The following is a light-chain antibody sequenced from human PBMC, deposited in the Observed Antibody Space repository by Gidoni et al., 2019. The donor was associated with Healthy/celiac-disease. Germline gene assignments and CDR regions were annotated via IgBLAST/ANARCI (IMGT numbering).Light chain of an antibody. J-gene: IGLJ2*01. CDR2: DVS. V-gene: IGLV2-14*04. Sequence: PGPSITISCTGTSSDVGGYNYVSWYQQHPGKAPKLMIYDVSNRPSGVSNRFSGSKSGNTASLTISGLQAEDEADYYCSSYTSSSSVVFGGGTKLTVL. CDR3: SSYTSSSSVV. CDR1: SSDVGGYNY.